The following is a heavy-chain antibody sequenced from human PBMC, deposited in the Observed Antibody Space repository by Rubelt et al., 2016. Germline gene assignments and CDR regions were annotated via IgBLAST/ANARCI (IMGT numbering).Heavy chain of an antibody. CDR1: GFTFSSYS. D-gene: IGHD5-24*01. J-gene: IGHJ3*02. Sequence: EVQLVESGGGLVQPGGSLRLSCAASGFTFSSYSMNWVRQAPGKGLEWVSYISSSSSTIYYADSVKGRFTISRDNAKNSLYLQMNSLRDEDAAVYYCARDESPKALEMATMGAFDIWGQGTMVTVSS. CDR3: ARDESPKALEMATMGAFDI. CDR2: ISSSSSTI. V-gene: IGHV3-48*02.